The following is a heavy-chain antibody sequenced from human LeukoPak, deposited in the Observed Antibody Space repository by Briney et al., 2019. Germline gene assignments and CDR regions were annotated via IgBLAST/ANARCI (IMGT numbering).Heavy chain of an antibody. J-gene: IGHJ4*02. CDR1: GFTFSSYA. CDR3: ARALYWLGVFDY. D-gene: IGHD5-12*01. Sequence: GGTLRLSCAASGFTFSSYAMSWVRQAPGKGLEWVSAISGSGGSTYYADSVKGRLTISRDNAKNSLYLQMNSLRAEDTAVYYCARALYWLGVFDYWGQGTLVTVSS. V-gene: IGHV3-23*01. CDR2: ISGSGGST.